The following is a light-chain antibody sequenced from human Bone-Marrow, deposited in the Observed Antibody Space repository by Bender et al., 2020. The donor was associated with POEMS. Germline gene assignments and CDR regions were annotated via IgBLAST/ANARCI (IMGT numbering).Light chain of an antibody. CDR3: QSADSSGTYV. V-gene: IGLV3-25*03. Sequence: AARITCSGDALPKHYAYWYQQKPGQAPVLVIYKDSERPSGIPERFSGSSSGTTVTLTISGVQAEDEADYYCQSADSSGTYVFGTGTKVTVL. CDR1: ALPKHY. CDR2: KDS. J-gene: IGLJ1*01.